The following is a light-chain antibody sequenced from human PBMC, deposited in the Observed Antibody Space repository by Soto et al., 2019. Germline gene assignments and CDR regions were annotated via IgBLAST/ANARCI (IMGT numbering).Light chain of an antibody. CDR3: CSYAGSYLYV. V-gene: IGLV2-11*01. J-gene: IGLJ1*01. CDR1: TSDVGGYNY. CDR2: DVN. Sequence: QSALTQPRSVSGSLGQSVTISRTGTTSDVGGYNYVSWYQHHPGKAPKLIIYDVNNRPSGVPDRFSGSKSGNTASLTISGLRPEDEADYHCCSYAGSYLYVFGTGTRSPS.